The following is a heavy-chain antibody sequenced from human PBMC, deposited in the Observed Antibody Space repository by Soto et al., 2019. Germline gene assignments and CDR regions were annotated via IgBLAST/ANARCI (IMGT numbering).Heavy chain of an antibody. V-gene: IGHV3-33*01. Sequence: QVQLVEAGGGVVQPERSLRLDCAASRFTFRTYGMHWVRQTPGKGLEWGAVRWYDGSKKDYADYVKGRFTIFRDNSKNTLYLQINSMRAEDTEVYYCASGTPYGSGRPHAFDIWGQGTLVTVSS. CDR2: RWYDGSKK. J-gene: IGHJ3*02. CDR1: RFTFRTYG. D-gene: IGHD3-10*01. CDR3: ASGTPYGSGRPHAFDI.